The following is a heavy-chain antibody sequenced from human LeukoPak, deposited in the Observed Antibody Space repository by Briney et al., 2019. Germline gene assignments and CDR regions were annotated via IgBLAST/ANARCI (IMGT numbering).Heavy chain of an antibody. J-gene: IGHJ4*02. CDR1: GFTFSSYA. CDR3: ARVTYYYDSSGYYPVFDY. V-gene: IGHV3-23*01. CDR2: ISGSGGST. Sequence: PGGSLRLSCAASGFTFSSYAMSWVRQAPGKGLEWVSAISGSGGSTYYADSVKGRFTISRDNSKNMLYLQMNSLRAEDTAVYYCARVTYYYDSSGYYPVFDYWGQGTLVTVSS. D-gene: IGHD3-22*01.